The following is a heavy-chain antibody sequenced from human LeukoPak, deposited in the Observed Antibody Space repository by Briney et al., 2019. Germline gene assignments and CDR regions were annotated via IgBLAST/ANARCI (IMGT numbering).Heavy chain of an antibody. CDR1: GFTFSSYG. J-gene: IGHJ4*02. Sequence: PGGSLRLSCAASGFTFSSYGMHWVRQAPGKGLEWVAVISFDATNKYYADSVKGRFTISRDSSKNTLYLQMNSLRAEDTAVYFCARGPVTVGYFDWWGQGTLVTVSS. CDR3: ARGPVTVGYFDW. V-gene: IGHV3-30*03. D-gene: IGHD2-21*02. CDR2: ISFDATNK.